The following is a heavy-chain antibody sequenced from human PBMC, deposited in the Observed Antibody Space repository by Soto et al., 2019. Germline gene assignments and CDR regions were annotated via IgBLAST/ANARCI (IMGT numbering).Heavy chain of an antibody. J-gene: IGHJ4*02. CDR1: GFTFSNAW. Sequence: GSLRLSCAASGFTFSNAWMSWFRQAPGKGLEWVAVISYDGSNKYYADSVKGRFTISRDNSKNTLYLQMNSLRAEDTAVYYCAKARGVGGNSYFDYWGQGTLVTVSS. CDR3: AKARGVGGNSYFDY. CDR2: ISYDGSNK. D-gene: IGHD2-15*01. V-gene: IGHV3-30*18.